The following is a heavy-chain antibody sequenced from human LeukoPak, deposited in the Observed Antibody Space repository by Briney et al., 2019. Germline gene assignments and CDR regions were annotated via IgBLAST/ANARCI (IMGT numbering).Heavy chain of an antibody. J-gene: IGHJ4*02. CDR2: IYYSGST. D-gene: IGHD6-19*01. CDR1: GGSISSYY. V-gene: IGHV4-59*01. Sequence: SSETLSLTCTVSGGSISSYYWSWIRQPPGKGLEWIGYIYYSGSTNYNPSLKSRVTISVDTSKNQYSLKLSSVTAADTAVYYCARGEQWLPDYWGQGTLVTVSS. CDR3: ARGEQWLPDY.